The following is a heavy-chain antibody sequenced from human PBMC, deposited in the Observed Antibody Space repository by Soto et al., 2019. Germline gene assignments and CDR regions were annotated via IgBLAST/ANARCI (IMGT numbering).Heavy chain of an antibody. D-gene: IGHD3-22*01. J-gene: IGHJ4*02. CDR3: ARDYDSSGYYLN. Sequence: QVQLVQSGAEVKKPGSSVKVSCKASGGTFSSYTISWVRQAPGQGLEWMGRIIPILGIANYAQKFQGRVTITADKSTSTADMELSSLRSEDTAVYYCARDYDSSGYYLNWGQGTLVTVSS. CDR1: GGTFSSYT. V-gene: IGHV1-69*08. CDR2: IIPILGIA.